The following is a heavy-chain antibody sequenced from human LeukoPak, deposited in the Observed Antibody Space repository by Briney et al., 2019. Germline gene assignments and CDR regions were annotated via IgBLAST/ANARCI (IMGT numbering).Heavy chain of an antibody. CDR3: APTSRMGYFDY. Sequence: PGGSLRLSCAASGFTFDDYAMHWVRQAPGKGLEWVSGISWNSGSIGYADSVKGRFTISRDNAKNSLYLQMNSLRAEDTALYYCAPTSRMGYFDYWKEGSLATV. J-gene: IGHJ4*02. D-gene: IGHD2-8*01. V-gene: IGHV3-9*01. CDR2: ISWNSGSI. CDR1: GFTFDDYA.